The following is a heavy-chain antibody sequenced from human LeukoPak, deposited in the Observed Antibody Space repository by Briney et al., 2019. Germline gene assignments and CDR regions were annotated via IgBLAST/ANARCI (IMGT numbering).Heavy chain of an antibody. CDR1: GYDFTSVG. Sequence: ASVRVSCKASGYDFTSVGIAWVRRAPGQGLEWMGWISPYNGNTRYAQKFQGRVAMTTDSSTTTAYMELRGLRFNDTAVYYCARAVSGSGWYFDHGAQETRVTVSS. V-gene: IGHV1-18*01. J-gene: IGHJ1*01. CDR3: ARAVSGSGWYFDH. CDR2: ISPYNGNT. D-gene: IGHD6-19*01.